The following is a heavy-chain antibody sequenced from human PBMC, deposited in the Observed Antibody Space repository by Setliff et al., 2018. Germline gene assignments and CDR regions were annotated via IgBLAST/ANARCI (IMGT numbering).Heavy chain of an antibody. V-gene: IGHV4-61*09. CDR3: ARDPLTTTVRHAFEI. CDR1: GDSISSGSYY. J-gene: IGHJ3*02. Sequence: SETLSLTCTVSGDSISSGSYYWTWIRQPAGKGLEWIGHFHTGGSTNYNRSLRSRVSISVDTSKNQFSLKLSSVTAADTAVYYCARDPLTTTVRHAFEIWGQGTMGTVSS. D-gene: IGHD4-4*01. CDR2: FHTGGST.